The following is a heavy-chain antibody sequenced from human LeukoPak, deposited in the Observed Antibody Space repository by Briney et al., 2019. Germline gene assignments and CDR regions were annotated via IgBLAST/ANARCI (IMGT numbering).Heavy chain of an antibody. V-gene: IGHV1-3*01. CDR3: ARDSGSGSNDY. J-gene: IGHJ4*02. CDR2: ISAGNGNT. Sequence: ASVKVSCKASGYTFTSYAIHWVRQAPGQRLEWMGWISAGNGNTKYSQNFQGRVTFISNTSATTAFMELSSLRSEDAAVYYCARDSGSGSNDYWGQGSLVTVSS. CDR1: GYTFTSYA. D-gene: IGHD1-26*01.